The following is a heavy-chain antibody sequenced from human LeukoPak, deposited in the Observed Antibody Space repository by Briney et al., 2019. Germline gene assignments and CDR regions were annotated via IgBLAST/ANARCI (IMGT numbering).Heavy chain of an antibody. CDR3: ARGGGGYDYDYYGMDV. Sequence: GESLKISCMGSGYSFTSYWIGWVRQMPGKGLEWMGVIYPGDSDTRYSPSFQGQVTISADKSISTAYLQWSSLKASDTAMYYCARGGGGYDYDYYGMDVWGQGTTVTVSS. V-gene: IGHV5-51*01. J-gene: IGHJ6*02. CDR2: IYPGDSDT. CDR1: GYSFTSYW. D-gene: IGHD5-12*01.